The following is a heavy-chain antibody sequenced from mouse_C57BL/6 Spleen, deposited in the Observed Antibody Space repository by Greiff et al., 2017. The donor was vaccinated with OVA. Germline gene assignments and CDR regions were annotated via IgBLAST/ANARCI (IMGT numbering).Heavy chain of an antibody. J-gene: IGHJ2*01. CDR2: IDPSDSYT. CDR3: SRYYGGSYFDY. Sequence: QVQLQQSGAELVMPGASVKLSCKASGYTFTSYWMHWVKQRPGQGLEWIGEIDPSDSYTNYNQKFKGKSTLTVDKSSSTAYMQLSSLTSEDSAVYYCSRYYGGSYFDYWGQGTTLTVSS. CDR1: GYTFTSYW. V-gene: IGHV1-69*01. D-gene: IGHD1-1*01.